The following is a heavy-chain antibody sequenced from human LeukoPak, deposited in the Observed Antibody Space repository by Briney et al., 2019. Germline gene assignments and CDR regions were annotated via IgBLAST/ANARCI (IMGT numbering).Heavy chain of an antibody. V-gene: IGHV3-30*18. D-gene: IGHD3-10*01. CDR3: AKDQDGSGIYDY. CDR1: GFMFSDYG. CDR2: ISFDGNII. J-gene: IGHJ4*02. Sequence: GGSLRLSCAASGFMFSDYGMYWVRRAPGKGLEWVAVISFDGNIIKYADSVKGRFTISRDNSKNTVYLQMNYLRAEDTAMYYCAKDQDGSGIYDYWGQGTLVTVSS.